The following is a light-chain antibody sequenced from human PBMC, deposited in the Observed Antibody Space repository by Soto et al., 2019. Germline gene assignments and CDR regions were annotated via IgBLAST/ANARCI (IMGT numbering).Light chain of an antibody. J-gene: IGKJ5*01. Sequence: ENVLTQSPGTLSLSPGERATLSCRASQVTSRYLSWYQQRPGQAPRLLIYGASSRATGIPDRFSGSGSGTNFTLTIGGRGLKVFAVYYCQNYSLSPISFGQGTRRQIK. V-gene: IGKV3-20*01. CDR3: QNYSLSPIS. CDR2: GAS. CDR1: QVTSRY.